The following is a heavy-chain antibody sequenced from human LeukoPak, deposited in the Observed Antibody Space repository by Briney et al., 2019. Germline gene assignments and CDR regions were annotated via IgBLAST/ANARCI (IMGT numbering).Heavy chain of an antibody. J-gene: IGHJ4*02. CDR2: ISSSGSTI. Sequence: GGSLRLSCAASGFTFSSYEMNWVRQAPGKGLEWVSYISSSGSTIYYADSVKGRFTISRDNSKNTLYLQMNSLRAEDTAVYYCAKDGPLRYFDRSANFDYWGQGTLVTVSS. V-gene: IGHV3-48*03. CDR1: GFTFSSYE. D-gene: IGHD3-9*01. CDR3: AKDGPLRYFDRSANFDY.